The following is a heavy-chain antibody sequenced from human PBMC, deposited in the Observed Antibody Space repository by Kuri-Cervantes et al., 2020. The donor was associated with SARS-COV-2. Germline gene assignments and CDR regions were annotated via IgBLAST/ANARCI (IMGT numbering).Heavy chain of an antibody. Sequence: GGSLRLSCAASGYTFIYSRMSWVRQAPGKGLEWVSTVSGSGVSTYYADSVKGRFTISRDNSASTMFLQMNSPRAEDTALYFCAKDLISASYFGSRSPDYWGQGTLVTVSS. CDR3: AKDLISASYFGSRSPDY. V-gene: IGHV3-23*01. CDR1: GYTFIYSR. D-gene: IGHD3-10*01. J-gene: IGHJ4*02. CDR2: VSGSGVST.